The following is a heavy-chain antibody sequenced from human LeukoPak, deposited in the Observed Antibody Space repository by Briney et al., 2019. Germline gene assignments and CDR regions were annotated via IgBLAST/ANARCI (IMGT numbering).Heavy chain of an antibody. CDR2: ISGDGGST. Sequence: GGSLRRSCAASGFNFDDYAMHWVRQAPGKGLEWVSLISGDGGSTYYADSVKGRFTISRDNSKNSLYLQMNSLRTEDTALYYCVKEGAFDIWGQGTMVTVSS. J-gene: IGHJ3*02. CDR1: GFNFDDYA. V-gene: IGHV3-43*02. CDR3: VKEGAFDI.